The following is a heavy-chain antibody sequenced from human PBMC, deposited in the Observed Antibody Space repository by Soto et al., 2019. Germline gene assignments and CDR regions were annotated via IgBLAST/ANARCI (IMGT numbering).Heavy chain of an antibody. V-gene: IGHV4-61*01. CDR1: GGSVSRDSNF. J-gene: IGHJ4*02. D-gene: IGHD4-4*01. CDR2: IYYSGPT. Sequence: PSETLSLTCTVSGGSVSRDSNFWSWIRQPPGKGLEWIGYIYYSGPTRYNPSLESRVTISIDSSKNQVSLNLTSVTAADTAVCYCARGYSHYAHWGRGTLVTVSS. CDR3: ARGYSHYAH.